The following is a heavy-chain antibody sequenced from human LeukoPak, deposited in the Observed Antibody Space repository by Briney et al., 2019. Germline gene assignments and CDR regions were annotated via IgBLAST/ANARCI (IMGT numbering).Heavy chain of an antibody. CDR3: ARDIGISQFDY. CDR2: IGVYNGVT. V-gene: IGHV1-18*01. Sequence: ASVKVSCKASGYAFSSHGFSWVRQAPGQGLEWMGWIGVYNGVTEYAQKFQGRVTMTTDTSTSTAYMELRSLTSDDTAMYYCARDIGISQFDYWGQGTLVTVSS. CDR1: GYAFSSHG. D-gene: IGHD2-15*01. J-gene: IGHJ4*02.